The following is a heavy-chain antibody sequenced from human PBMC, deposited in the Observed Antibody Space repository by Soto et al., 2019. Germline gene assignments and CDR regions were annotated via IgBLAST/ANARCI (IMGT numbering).Heavy chain of an antibody. V-gene: IGHV1-8*01. J-gene: IGHJ4*02. CDR1: GYTFTSYD. Sequence: QVQPVQSGAGVKKPGASVKVSCKASGYTFTSYDINWVRQATGQGLEWMGWMNPNSGNTGYAQKFQGRVTMTRNTSISTAYMELSSLRSEDTAVYYCARGLVEQLDLDYWGQGTLVTVSS. CDR3: ARGLVEQLDLDY. CDR2: MNPNSGNT. D-gene: IGHD6-13*01.